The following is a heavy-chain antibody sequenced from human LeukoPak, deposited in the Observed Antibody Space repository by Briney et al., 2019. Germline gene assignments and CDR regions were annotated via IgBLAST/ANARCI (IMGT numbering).Heavy chain of an antibody. V-gene: IGHV4-39*07. J-gene: IGHJ5*02. Sequence: SETLSLTCTVSGGSIISTTYYWGWIRQPPGKGLEWIGSIYHSGSTSYNPSLNGRVTISIDTSRKQFSLKLSSVTAADTAVYYCVRDSGAPYGDYTNDDNSFDPWGQGTLVIVSS. CDR1: GGSIISTTYY. D-gene: IGHD4-17*01. CDR2: IYHSGST. CDR3: VRDSGAPYGDYTNDDNSFDP.